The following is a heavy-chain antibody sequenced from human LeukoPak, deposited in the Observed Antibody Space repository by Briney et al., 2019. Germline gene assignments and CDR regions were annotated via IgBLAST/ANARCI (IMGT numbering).Heavy chain of an antibody. CDR3: AKDNGVIVSGYFDL. CDR2: ISGSGDIT. Sequence: GGSLRLSCAASGFTFSSYAMSWVRQAPGKGLEWVSAISGSGDITYYADSVKGRFTIYRDNSKNTLYLQMDSLRAEDAAVYYCAKDNGVIVSGYFDLWGQGTLLTVSS. CDR1: GFTFSSYA. D-gene: IGHD2-8*01. V-gene: IGHV3-23*01. J-gene: IGHJ4*02.